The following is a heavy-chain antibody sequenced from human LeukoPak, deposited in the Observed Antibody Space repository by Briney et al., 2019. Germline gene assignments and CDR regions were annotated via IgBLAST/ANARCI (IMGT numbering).Heavy chain of an antibody. Sequence: GGSLRLSCAASGFTFNSYWMSWVRQAPGEGLEWVANIKEDGREKYYVDSVKGRFTISRDNAKTSLYLQMNSLRAEDTAVYYCARDRDSSGWDFLGRPNYYYYYMDVWGKGTTVTVSS. CDR3: ARDRDSSGWDFLGRPNYYYYYMDV. J-gene: IGHJ6*03. V-gene: IGHV3-7*01. CDR1: GFTFNSYW. D-gene: IGHD6-19*01. CDR2: IKEDGREK.